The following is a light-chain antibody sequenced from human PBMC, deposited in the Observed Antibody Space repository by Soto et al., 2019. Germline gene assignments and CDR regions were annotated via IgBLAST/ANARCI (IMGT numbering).Light chain of an antibody. CDR1: SSDVGNYNY. CDR3: SSYAGKGV. Sequence: QSALTQSASVSGSPGQSITISCTGTSSDVGNYNYVSWYQQHPGEVPKLIIFNVNNRPSGVSSRFSGSKSGNTASLTVSGLQTEDEADYYCSSYAGKGVYGGGTQLTVL. J-gene: IGLJ2*01. CDR2: NVN. V-gene: IGLV2-14*01.